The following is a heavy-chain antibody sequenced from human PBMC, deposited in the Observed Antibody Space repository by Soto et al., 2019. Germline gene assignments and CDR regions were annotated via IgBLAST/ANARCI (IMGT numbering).Heavy chain of an antibody. CDR3: ARDTPFNWFNP. CDR2: IDNDGSVT. V-gene: IGHV3-74*01. J-gene: IGHJ5*02. CDR1: GLSFSGYW. Sequence: VGSVRLSCAASGLSFSGYWMHWVRQAPGKGLVWVSRIDNDGSVTNYADSVEGRFTISRDDAKNTVYLQMNSLRVEDTAVYYCARDTPFNWFNPWGQGILVTVSS.